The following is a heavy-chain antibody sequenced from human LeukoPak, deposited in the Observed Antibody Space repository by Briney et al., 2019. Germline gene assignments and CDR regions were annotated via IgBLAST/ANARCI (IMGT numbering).Heavy chain of an antibody. CDR1: GGTFSSYA. J-gene: IGHJ5*02. Sequence: SVKVSCKASGGTFSSYAISWVRQAPGQGLEWMGRIILILGIANYAQKFQGRVTITADKSTSTAYMELSSLRSEDTAVYYCARVSPDAENNWFDPWGQGTLVTVSS. V-gene: IGHV1-69*04. CDR3: ARVSPDAENNWFDP. CDR2: IILILGIA.